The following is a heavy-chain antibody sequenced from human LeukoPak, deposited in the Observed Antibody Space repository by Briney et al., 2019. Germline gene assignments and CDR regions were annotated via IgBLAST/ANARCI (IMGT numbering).Heavy chain of an antibody. Sequence: ASVKVSCKASGYTFTSYDINWVRQATGQGLEWMRWMNPNSGNTGYAQKFQGRVTMTRNTSISTAYMELSSLRSEDTAVYYCAREGSTVTTLVYHYYMDVWGKGTTVTVSS. CDR1: GYTFTSYD. J-gene: IGHJ6*03. V-gene: IGHV1-8*01. CDR2: MNPNSGNT. CDR3: AREGSTVTTLVYHYYMDV. D-gene: IGHD4-17*01.